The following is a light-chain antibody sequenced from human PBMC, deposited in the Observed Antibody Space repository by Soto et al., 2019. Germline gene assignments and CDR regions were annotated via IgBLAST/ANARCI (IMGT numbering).Light chain of an antibody. V-gene: IGLV3-9*01. CDR2: RDS. CDR3: QVWDSGTVV. J-gene: IGLJ3*02. CDR1: NIGRKN. Sequence: SYELTQPLSVSVALGQTARITCGANNIGRKNVHWYQVNPGQAPVLVIYRDSNRPSGIPERFSGSNSGNTATLAISGAQAGDDADYYCQVWDSGTVVFGGGTKLT.